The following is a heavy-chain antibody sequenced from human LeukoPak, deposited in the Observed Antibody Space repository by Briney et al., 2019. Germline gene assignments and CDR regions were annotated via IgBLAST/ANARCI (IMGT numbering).Heavy chain of an antibody. J-gene: IGHJ4*02. CDR3: ARGPRRTNGVCYTGLDY. CDR1: GYTFTGYY. D-gene: IGHD2-8*01. CDR2: INPNSGGT. V-gene: IGHV1-2*02. Sequence: GASVKASCKASGYTFTGYYMHWVRPAPGQGLEWMGWINPNSGGTNYAQKFQGRVTMTRDTSISTAYMELSRLRSDDTAVYYCARGPRRTNGVCYTGLDYWGQGTLVTVSS.